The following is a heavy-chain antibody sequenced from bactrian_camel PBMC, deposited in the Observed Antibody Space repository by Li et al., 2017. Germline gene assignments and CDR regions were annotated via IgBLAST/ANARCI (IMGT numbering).Heavy chain of an antibody. V-gene: IGHV3S6*01. CDR2: IYSDGSNT. CDR1: GFTFSSYY. CDR3: TSSKDQTYCGLSLSPTY. Sequence: HVQLVESGGGLVQPGGSLTLSCAASGFTFSSYYMIWVRQAPGKGLEWVSGIYSDGSNTYYVDSVKGRFTISRDNTDNTLHLQMNSLKPEDTAKYYCTSSKDQTYCGLSLSPTYWGQGTQVTVS. J-gene: IGHJ4*01. D-gene: IGHD2*01.